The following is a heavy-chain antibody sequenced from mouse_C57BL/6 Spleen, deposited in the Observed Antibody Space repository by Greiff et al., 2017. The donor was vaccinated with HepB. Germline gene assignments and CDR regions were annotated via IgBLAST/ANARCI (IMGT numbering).Heavy chain of an antibody. Sequence: VQLQQSGPELVKPGASVKMSCKASGYTFTDYNMHWVKQSHGKSLEWIGYINPNNGGTSYNQKFKGKATLTVNKSSSTAYMELRSLTSEDSAVYYCAREGGDYWYFDVWGTGTTVTVSS. J-gene: IGHJ1*03. V-gene: IGHV1-22*01. CDR3: AREGGDYWYFDV. CDR1: GYTFTDYN. CDR2: INPNNGGT. D-gene: IGHD1-1*02.